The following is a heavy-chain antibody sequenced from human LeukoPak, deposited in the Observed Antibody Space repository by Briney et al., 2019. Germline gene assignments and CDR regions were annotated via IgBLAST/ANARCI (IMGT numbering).Heavy chain of an antibody. CDR2: IIPIFGTA. CDR3: ARDDYDSSGYYLYYYYYGMDV. J-gene: IGHJ6*02. CDR1: GGTFSSYA. V-gene: IGHV1-69*13. Sequence: ASVKVSCKASGGTFSSYAISWVRQAPGQGLEWMGGIIPIFGTANYAQKFQGRVTITADESTSTAYMELSSLRSEDTAVYYCARDDYDSSGYYLYYYYYGMDVWGQGTTVIVSS. D-gene: IGHD3-22*01.